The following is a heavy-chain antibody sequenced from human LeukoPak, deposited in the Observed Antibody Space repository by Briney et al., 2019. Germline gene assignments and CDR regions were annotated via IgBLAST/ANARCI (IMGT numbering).Heavy chain of an antibody. CDR3: VYCSGGSSSYGMDV. Sequence: GESLKISCKGSGYSFTSSWIAWVRQMPGKGLEWMGIINLGDSDTRYSPSFQGQVTISADKSISTAYLQWSSLKASDTAIYFCVYCSGGSSSYGMDVWGQGTTVTVSS. J-gene: IGHJ6*02. CDR1: GYSFTSSW. V-gene: IGHV5-51*01. D-gene: IGHD2-15*01. CDR2: INLGDSDT.